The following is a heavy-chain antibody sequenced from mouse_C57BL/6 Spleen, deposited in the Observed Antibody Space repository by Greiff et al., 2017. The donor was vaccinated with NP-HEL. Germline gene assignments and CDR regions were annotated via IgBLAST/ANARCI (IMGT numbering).Heavy chain of an antibody. Sequence: VQRVESGPELVKPGASVKISCKASGYAFSSSWMNWVKQRPGKGLEWIGRIYPGDGDTNYNGKFKGKATLTADKSSSTAYMQLSSLTSEDSAVYFCARGGYYYGSSYGFAYWGQGTLVTVSA. J-gene: IGHJ3*01. CDR2: IYPGDGDT. CDR3: ARGGYYYGSSYGFAY. CDR1: GYAFSSSW. V-gene: IGHV1-82*01. D-gene: IGHD1-1*01.